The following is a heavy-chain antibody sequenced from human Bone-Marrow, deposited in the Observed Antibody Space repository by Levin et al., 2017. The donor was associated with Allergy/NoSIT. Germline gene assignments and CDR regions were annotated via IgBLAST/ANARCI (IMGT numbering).Heavy chain of an antibody. Sequence: SETLSLLCTVSGGSISSSSYYWGWVRQPPGKGLEWIGSVYHSGNTFYNASLKSRVTISVDTSKNQFSLNLTSVTAADTAVYYCARDYLALYYYYGMDVWGQGTTVTVSS. CDR3: ARDYLALYYYYGMDV. CDR1: GGSISSSSYY. V-gene: IGHV4-39*07. CDR2: VYHSGNT. J-gene: IGHJ6*02.